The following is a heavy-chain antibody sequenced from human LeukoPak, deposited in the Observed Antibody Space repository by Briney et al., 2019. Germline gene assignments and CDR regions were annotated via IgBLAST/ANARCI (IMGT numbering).Heavy chain of an antibody. Sequence: RASVKVSXKASGYTFSGYYMHWVRQAPGQGLEWMGRINPNSGGTNYAQKFQGRVTMTRDTSISTAYMELSSLRSDDTAVYYCARLGSLSVVVPAATMSYPWGQGTLVTVSS. V-gene: IGHV1-2*06. D-gene: IGHD2-2*01. CDR3: ARLGSLSVVVPAATMSYP. CDR1: GYTFSGYY. J-gene: IGHJ5*02. CDR2: INPNSGGT.